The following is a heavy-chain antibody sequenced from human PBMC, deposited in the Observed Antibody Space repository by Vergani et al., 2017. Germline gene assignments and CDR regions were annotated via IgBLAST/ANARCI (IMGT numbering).Heavy chain of an antibody. CDR2: ISGNNDDV. V-gene: IGHV3-21*01. Sequence: EVQLLESGGGLAQPGGSLRLSCAASGFTFSHYSMNWVRQAPGKGLECVSSISGNNDDVYYADSVKGRFTISRDNAKNSLYLDMSSLRAEDTAVYYCVGDVRVSRTWGQGTLVAVSS. CDR3: VGDVRVSRT. CDR1: GFTFSHYS. J-gene: IGHJ3*01.